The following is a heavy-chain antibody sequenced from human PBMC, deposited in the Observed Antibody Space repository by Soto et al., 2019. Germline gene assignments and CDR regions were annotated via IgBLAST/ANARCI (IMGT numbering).Heavy chain of an antibody. CDR2: ISSSSSYI. J-gene: IGHJ6*03. V-gene: IGHV3-21*01. CDR3: AITPTAQGWLIKGYMDV. Sequence: GGSLRLSCAASGFTFSSYSMNWVRQAPGKGLEWVSSISSSSSYIYYADSVKGRFTISRDNAKNSLYLQMNSLRAEDTAVYYCAITPTAQGWLIKGYMDVWGKGTTVTVSS. CDR1: GFTFSSYS. D-gene: IGHD5-18*01.